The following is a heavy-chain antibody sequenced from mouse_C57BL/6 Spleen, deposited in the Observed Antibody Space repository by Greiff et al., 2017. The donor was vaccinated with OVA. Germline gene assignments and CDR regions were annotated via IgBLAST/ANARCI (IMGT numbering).Heavy chain of an antibody. J-gene: IGHJ4*01. CDR2: INPGSGGT. V-gene: IGHV1-54*01. Sequence: QVQLQQSGAELVRPGTSVKVSCKASGYAFTNYLIEWVKQRPGQGLEWIGVINPGSGGTNYNETFKGKGTLTADKSSSTAYMQLSSQTSEDSAVYFCARCGGNYGDYAMDYWGQGTSVTVSS. D-gene: IGHD2-1*01. CDR1: GYAFTNYL. CDR3: ARCGGNYGDYAMDY.